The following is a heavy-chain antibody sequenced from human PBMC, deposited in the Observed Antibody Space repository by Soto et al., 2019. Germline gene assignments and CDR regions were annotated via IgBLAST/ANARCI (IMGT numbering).Heavy chain of an antibody. CDR2: IYHSGST. J-gene: IGHJ4*02. D-gene: IGHD1-1*01. CDR1: GYSISSGYY. CDR3: ARDFRTGYFDY. Sequence: PSETLSLTXAVSGYSISSGYYWGWIRQPPGKGLEWIGSIYHSGSTYYNPSLKSRVTISVDTSKNQFSLKLSSVTAADTAVYYCARDFRTGYFDYWGQGTLVTVSS. V-gene: IGHV4-38-2*02.